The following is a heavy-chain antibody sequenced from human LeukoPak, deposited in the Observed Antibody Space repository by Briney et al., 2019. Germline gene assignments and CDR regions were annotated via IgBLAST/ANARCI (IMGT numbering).Heavy chain of an antibody. CDR1: GGSISSYY. J-gene: IGHJ5*02. CDR2: ISTSGST. V-gene: IGHV4-4*07. D-gene: IGHD3-22*01. CDR3: ARGPYYYDSSAMSP. Sequence: SETLSLTCTVSGGSISSYYWSWIRQPAGKGLESIGHISTSGSTNYNPSLKSRVTMSVDTSKNQFSLKLSSVTAADTAVYYCARGPYYYDSSAMSPWGQGTLVTVSS.